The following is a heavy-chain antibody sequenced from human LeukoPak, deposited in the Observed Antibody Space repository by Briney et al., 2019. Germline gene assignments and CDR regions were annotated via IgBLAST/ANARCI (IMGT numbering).Heavy chain of an antibody. J-gene: IGHJ4*02. CDR1: GLTFSSYS. V-gene: IGHV3-21*01. Sequence: GGSLRLSCAASGLTFSSYSMNWVRQAPGKGLEWVSSISSSSSYIYYADSVKGRFTISRDNAKNSLYLQMNSLRAEDTAVYYCARECSGGSCYSGYFDYWGQGTLVTVSS. CDR3: ARECSGGSCYSGYFDY. CDR2: ISSSSSYI. D-gene: IGHD2-15*01.